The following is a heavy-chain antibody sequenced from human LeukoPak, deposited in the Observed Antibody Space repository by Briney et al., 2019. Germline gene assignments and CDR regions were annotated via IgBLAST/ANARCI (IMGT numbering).Heavy chain of an antibody. CDR1: GGSISNTNW. V-gene: IGHV4-4*02. D-gene: IGHD5-24*01. CDR2: VNLQGST. J-gene: IGHJ4*02. CDR3: ARGGRWLQFNY. Sequence: PSETLSLTCGVSGGSISNTNWWTWVRQPPGNGLEWIGEVNLQGSTNYNPSLKSRVAISVDKSENHISLKLTSVTAADTAVYYCARGGRWLQFNYWGQGTLVTVSS.